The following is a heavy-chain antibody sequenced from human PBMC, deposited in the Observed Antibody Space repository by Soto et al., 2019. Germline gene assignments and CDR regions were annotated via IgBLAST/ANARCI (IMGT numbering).Heavy chain of an antibody. CDR1: GFTFSSYA. V-gene: IGHV3-30-3*01. CDR2: ISYDGSNK. Sequence: QVQLVESGGGVVQPGRSLRLSCAASGFTFSSYAMHWVRQAPGKGLEWVAVISYDGSNKYYADSVKGRFTISRDNSKNTVYQQMNSLRAEDTAVYYCARGSLYYDSSGGEDWGQGTLVTVSS. D-gene: IGHD3-22*01. J-gene: IGHJ4*02. CDR3: ARGSLYYDSSGGED.